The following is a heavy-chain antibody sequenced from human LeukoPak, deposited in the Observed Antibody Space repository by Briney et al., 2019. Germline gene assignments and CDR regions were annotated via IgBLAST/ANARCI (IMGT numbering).Heavy chain of an antibody. Sequence: GGSLRLSCAASGFTFSSYSMNWVRQAPGKVLEWVSSISSSSSYIYYADSVKGRFTISRDNAKNSLYLQMNSLRAEDTAVYYCARDGDYCSSTSCYAFDIWGQGTMVTVSS. CDR1: GFTFSSYS. J-gene: IGHJ3*02. V-gene: IGHV3-21*01. CDR3: ARDGDYCSSTSCYAFDI. CDR2: ISSSSSYI. D-gene: IGHD2-2*01.